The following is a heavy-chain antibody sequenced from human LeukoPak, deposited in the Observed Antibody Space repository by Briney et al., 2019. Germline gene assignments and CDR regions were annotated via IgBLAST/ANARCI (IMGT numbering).Heavy chain of an antibody. CDR1: GFTFDDYA. V-gene: IGHV3-9*01. CDR3: ARDSDYVWGSYRRLDY. CDR2: INWNSGHV. D-gene: IGHD3-16*02. Sequence: SLRLSCAASGFTFDDYAMHCVRQAPGRGLEWISTINWNSGHVAYADYVKGRFTISRDNAKNSLYLQMNSLRAEDTAVYYCARDSDYVWGSYRRLDYWGQGTLVTVSS. J-gene: IGHJ4*02.